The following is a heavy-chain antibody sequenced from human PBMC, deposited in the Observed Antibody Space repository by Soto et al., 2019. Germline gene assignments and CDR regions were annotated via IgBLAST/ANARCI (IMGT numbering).Heavy chain of an antibody. CDR3: ARDPQGDGSLDCDY. J-gene: IGHJ4*02. CDR1: GGSLSDYN. CDR2: INHSGGT. V-gene: IGHV4-34*01. D-gene: IGHD1-26*01. Sequence: QVQLQQWGAGLLKPSETLSLTCAVYGGSLSDYNWSWIRQSPGKGLEWIGEINHSGGTNYNPSLTSRATLSVDTSKNKVSLKLSSVTAADSAMYYCARDPQGDGSLDCDYWGQGTLVTVSS.